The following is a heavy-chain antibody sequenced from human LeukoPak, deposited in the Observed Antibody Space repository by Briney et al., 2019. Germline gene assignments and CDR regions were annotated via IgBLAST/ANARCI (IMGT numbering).Heavy chain of an antibody. J-gene: IGHJ4*01. V-gene: IGHV3-66*01. CDR3: AREDTWLVRDFDY. Sequence: GGSLRLSCAASGLTVSSNYMSWVRQAPGKGLEWVSVIYSGGSTYYADSVKGRFTISRDNSKNTLYRQMNSLRAEDTAVYYCAREDTWLVRDFDYWGQGTLVTVS. CDR1: GLTVSSNY. CDR2: IYSGGST. D-gene: IGHD6-19*01.